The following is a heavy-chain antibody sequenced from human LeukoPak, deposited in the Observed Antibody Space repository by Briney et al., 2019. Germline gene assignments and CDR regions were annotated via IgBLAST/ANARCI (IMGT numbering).Heavy chain of an antibody. CDR1: GGSISSYY. V-gene: IGHV4-59*08. J-gene: IGHJ5*02. D-gene: IGHD2-15*01. Sequence: SETLSLTCTVSGGSISSYYWSWIRQPPGKGLEWIGYIYYSGSTNYNPSLKSRVTISVDTSKNRFSLKLSSVTAADTAVYYCARSYCSGGSCYSGWFDPWGQGTLVTVSS. CDR3: ARSYCSGGSCYSGWFDP. CDR2: IYYSGST.